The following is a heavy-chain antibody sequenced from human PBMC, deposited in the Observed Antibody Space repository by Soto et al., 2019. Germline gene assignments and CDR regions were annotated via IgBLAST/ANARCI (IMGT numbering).Heavy chain of an antibody. V-gene: IGHV1-2*04. CDR1: GYTFTGYY. CDR3: AREPIDYSSSWSSIKRTYYYYGMDV. CDR2: INPNSGGT. D-gene: IGHD6-13*01. J-gene: IGHJ6*02. Sequence: ASVKVSCKASGYTFTGYYMHWVRQAPGQGLEWMGWINPNSGGTNYAQKFQGWATMTRDTSISTAYMELSRLRSDDTAVYYCAREPIDYSSSWSSIKRTYYYYGMDVWGQGTTVTVSS.